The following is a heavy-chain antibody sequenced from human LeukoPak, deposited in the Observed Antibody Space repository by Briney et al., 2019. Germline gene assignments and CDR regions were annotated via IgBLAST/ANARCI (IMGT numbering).Heavy chain of an antibody. CDR3: ARGLPYYYDSSGYYYG. CDR2: ISSSSYI. D-gene: IGHD3-22*01. J-gene: IGHJ4*02. CDR1: GFTFSSYS. Sequence: PGGSLRLPCAASGFTFSSYSMNWVRQAPGKGLEWVSSISSSSYIYYADSVKGRFTISRDNAKNSLYLQMNSLRAEDTAVYYCARGLPYYYDSSGYYYGWGQGTLVTVSS. V-gene: IGHV3-21*01.